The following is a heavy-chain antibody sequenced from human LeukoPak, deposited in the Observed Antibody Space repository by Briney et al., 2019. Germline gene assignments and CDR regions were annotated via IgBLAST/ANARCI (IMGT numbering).Heavy chain of an antibody. Sequence: RGSLRLSCAASGFTFISYRMSWVRQGPGKGLEWVANIKENGGEKYYAHSVKGRLTISRDNAKNSLYMQMNSLSAEDTAVYYCARGRSRWYSSSWSWGIYFDNWGQGTLVTVSS. CDR2: IKENGGEK. J-gene: IGHJ4*02. V-gene: IGHV3-7*01. D-gene: IGHD6-13*01. CDR1: GFTFISYR. CDR3: ARGRSRWYSSSWSWGIYFDN.